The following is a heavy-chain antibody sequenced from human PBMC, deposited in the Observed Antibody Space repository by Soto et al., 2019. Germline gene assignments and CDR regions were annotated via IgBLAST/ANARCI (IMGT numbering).Heavy chain of an antibody. V-gene: IGHV4-39*01. Sequence: QLQLQESGPGLVKPSETLSLTCTVSGGSISSSSFHWGWIRQPPGKGLEWIGSIYYSGSTYYSPSLKSRVTISVDTSKNQFTRKLSTVTAADTAVYYCARRERAAGTDWWFDPWGQGTLVTVSS. D-gene: IGHD6-13*01. J-gene: IGHJ5*02. CDR2: IYYSGST. CDR1: GGSISSSSFH. CDR3: ARRERAAGTDWWFDP.